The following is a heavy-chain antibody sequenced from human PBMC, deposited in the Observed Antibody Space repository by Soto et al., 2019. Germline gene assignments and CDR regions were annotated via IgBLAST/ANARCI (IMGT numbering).Heavy chain of an antibody. J-gene: IGHJ4*02. V-gene: IGHV3-30*18. CDR3: AKADYSQTYFDY. CDR1: GFTLSSYG. CDR2: ISYDGSNK. D-gene: IGHD2-15*01. Sequence: QVQLVESGGGVVQPGRSLRLSCAASGFTLSSYGMHWVRQAPGKGLEWVAVISYDGSNKYYADSVKGRFIISRDNSKNPLYLQMNSLRAEDTAVYYCAKADYSQTYFDYWGQGTLVTVSS.